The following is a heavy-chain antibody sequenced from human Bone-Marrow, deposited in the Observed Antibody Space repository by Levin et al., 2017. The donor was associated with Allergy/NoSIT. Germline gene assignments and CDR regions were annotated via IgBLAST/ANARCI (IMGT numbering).Heavy chain of an antibody. V-gene: IGHV4-4*02. Sequence: PSETLSLTCAVSGDSMTSNDWWTWVRQPPGKGLEWIGEISHRGNTNYNPSLKNRVTISVDMSKKQFSLRVTSVTAADTAVYYCAREKQFQLPLYYYYYYIDVWGKGTTVTVSS. CDR2: ISHRGNT. J-gene: IGHJ6*03. CDR3: AREKQFQLPLYYYYYYIDV. CDR1: GDSMTSNDW. D-gene: IGHD2-2*01.